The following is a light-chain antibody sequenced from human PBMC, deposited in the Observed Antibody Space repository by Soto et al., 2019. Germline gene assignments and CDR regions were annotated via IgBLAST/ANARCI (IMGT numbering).Light chain of an antibody. CDR1: SSDVGGYDY. CDR3: SSYSGSNTLVV. J-gene: IGLJ3*02. V-gene: IGLV2-14*01. CDR2: DVS. Sequence: QSALTQPASVSGSPGQSITISCTGTSSDVGGYDYVSWYQQHPGKAPKLMIYDVSYRPSGVSNRSSGSKSDNTASLTISGLQAEDEADYYCSSYSGSNTLVVFGGGTKVTV.